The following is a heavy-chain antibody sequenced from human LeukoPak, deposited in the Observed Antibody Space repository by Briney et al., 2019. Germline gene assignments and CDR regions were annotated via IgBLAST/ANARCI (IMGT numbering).Heavy chain of an antibody. V-gene: IGHV1-3*02. CDR3: AREGETGTFDY. CDR1: GYTFTSYA. Sequence: ASVKVSCKASGYTFTSYAMHWVRQALGQRLEWMGWSNAGNGNTKYSQEFQSRVTITRDTSASTAYMELSSLRSEDMAVYYCAREGETGTFDYWGQGTLVTVSS. CDR2: SNAGNGNT. D-gene: IGHD1-1*01. J-gene: IGHJ4*02.